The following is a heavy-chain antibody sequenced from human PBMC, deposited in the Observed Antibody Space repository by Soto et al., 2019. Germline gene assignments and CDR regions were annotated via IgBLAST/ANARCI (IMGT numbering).Heavy chain of an antibody. CDR1: GFTFSRYG. V-gene: IGHV3-33*07. CDR2: IWYDGSNK. J-gene: IGHJ6*02. CDR3: AREGQWLVKTSYYYYGMDV. Sequence: GGSLRLSCGASGFTFSRYGMYWVRQAPGKGLEWVAVIWYDGSNKYYAGSVKGRFTISRDNSKNTLYLQMNSLRAEDTAVYYCAREGQWLVKTSYYYYGMDVWGQGTTVTVSS. D-gene: IGHD6-19*01.